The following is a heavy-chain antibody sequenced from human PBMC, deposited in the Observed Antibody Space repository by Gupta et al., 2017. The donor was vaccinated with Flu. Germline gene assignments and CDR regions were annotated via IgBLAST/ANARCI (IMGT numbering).Heavy chain of an antibody. CDR3: ARGAAGTENAFDF. Sequence: QVQLVQSGSELQQAGASVKVSCKTSVFTVTSYAVNWVRQAPGQGPEWMGWVHTTTGNPTYAQDFRGHFVFSWDASVSTTYLQITSLKAEDTAVYYCARGAAGTENAFDFWGQGTMITVSS. CDR2: VHTTTGNP. D-gene: IGHD6-13*01. CDR1: VFTVTSYA. V-gene: IGHV7-4-1*02. J-gene: IGHJ3*01.